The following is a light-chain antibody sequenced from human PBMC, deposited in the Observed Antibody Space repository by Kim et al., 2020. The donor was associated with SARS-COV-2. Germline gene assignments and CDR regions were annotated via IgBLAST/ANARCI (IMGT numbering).Light chain of an antibody. CDR3: QLADSSGTHVV. V-gene: IGLV3-25*03. CDR2: KDS. J-gene: IGLJ3*02. CDR1: TLGRQY. Sequence: SYELTQPPSVSVAPGKTATITCAGNTLGRQYAYWYQQKPGQAPVLVIYKDSDRPSGIPERFSGSSSETTVTLTISRVQAEDEADYYCQLADSSGTHVVFGGGTQLTVL.